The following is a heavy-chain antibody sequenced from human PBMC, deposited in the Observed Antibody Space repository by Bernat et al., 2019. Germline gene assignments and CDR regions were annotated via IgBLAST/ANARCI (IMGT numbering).Heavy chain of an antibody. Sequence: VQLVESGGGLVQPGGSLRLSCAASGFTFSSYWMSWVRQAPGKGLEWIGEINHSGSTNYRPYLKSQVTIAVGTSKNQFYLKLRSVTAADTAVYYCARAKVSSGWTLFDYWGQGTLVTVSS. D-gene: IGHD6-19*01. CDR2: INHSGST. J-gene: IGHJ4*02. CDR1: GFTFSSYW. CDR3: ARAKVSSGWTLFDY. V-gene: IGHV4-34*01.